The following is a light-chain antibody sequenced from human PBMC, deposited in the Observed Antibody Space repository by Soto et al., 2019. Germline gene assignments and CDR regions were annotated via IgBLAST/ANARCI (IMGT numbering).Light chain of an antibody. Sequence: EIVLTQSPGTLSLSPWERATLSCRASQSVSSSYLAWYQQKPGQAPRLLIYGASSRATGIPDRFSGSGSGTDFTLTISRLEPEDFAVYYCQQYGSSPTWKFGQGTKVDIK. CDR3: QQYGSSPTWK. CDR1: QSVSSSY. CDR2: GAS. V-gene: IGKV3-20*01. J-gene: IGKJ1*01.